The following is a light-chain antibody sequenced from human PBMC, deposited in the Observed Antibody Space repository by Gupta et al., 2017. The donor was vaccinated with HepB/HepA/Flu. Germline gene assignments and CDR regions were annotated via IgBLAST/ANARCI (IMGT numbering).Light chain of an antibody. J-gene: IGKJ2*01. CDR2: CAS. CDR3: QQYSRSPQT. V-gene: IGKV3-20*01. CDR1: RVVSSNS. Sequence: EIVLTQSPGTQSLSPGERATLSCRASRVVSSNSLAWYQQKPGQAPRLLIYCASSRATGIPDRFSGGGSGTDFTLTINKLEPEDFVVYYCQQYSRSPQTFGQGTKLEIK.